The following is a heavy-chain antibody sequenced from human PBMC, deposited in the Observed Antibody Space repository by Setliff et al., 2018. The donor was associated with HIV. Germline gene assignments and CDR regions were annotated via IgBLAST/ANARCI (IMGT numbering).Heavy chain of an antibody. V-gene: IGHV4-59*01. Sequence: PSETLSLTCTVSGDSITTNYWSWIWQSPGKGLEWIGSIYYGGSTNYNPSLKSRVTISLDTSRNQVFLNLTSVTAADTAVYYCARSIKAALRAGAFDVWGQGTMVTVS. J-gene: IGHJ3*01. D-gene: IGHD2-15*01. CDR1: GDSITTNY. CDR3: ARSIKAALRAGAFDV. CDR2: IYYGGST.